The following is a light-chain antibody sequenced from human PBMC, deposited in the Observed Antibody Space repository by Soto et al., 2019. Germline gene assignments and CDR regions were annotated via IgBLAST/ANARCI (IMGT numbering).Light chain of an antibody. Sequence: ETVLTQSPATLSLSLGERTTLSCRASQSISTYLAWYQQKPGQAPRLLIYDAVNRATGIPARFSGSGSGTDFTLIIDSLAPEDFAVYYCQQRINWPLTFGGGTKVDIK. CDR2: DAV. J-gene: IGKJ4*01. CDR1: QSISTY. V-gene: IGKV3-11*01. CDR3: QQRINWPLT.